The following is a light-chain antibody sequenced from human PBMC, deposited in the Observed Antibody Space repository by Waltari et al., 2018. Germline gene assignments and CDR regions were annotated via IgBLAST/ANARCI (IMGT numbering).Light chain of an antibody. Sequence: EAMMTQSPATLSVSPGDRATLSCRASQSVSNNVAWFQQKPGQAPSLLIYDASTRATGVPARFSGSGSGTDFTLTVSSLQAEDVAVYYCHQYYHWVAFGGGTWVQIK. CDR1: QSVSNN. V-gene: IGKV3-15*01. CDR2: DAS. J-gene: IGKJ4*01. CDR3: HQYYHWVA.